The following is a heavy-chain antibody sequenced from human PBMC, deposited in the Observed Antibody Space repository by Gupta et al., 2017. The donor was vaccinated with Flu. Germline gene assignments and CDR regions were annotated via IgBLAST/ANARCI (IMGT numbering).Heavy chain of an antibody. CDR2: ISSSAVT. CDR3: ARGHWDN. Sequence: EVLLVESGGGLVHPGGSLRLSCTASGFDFTSYEMSWVRQAPGRGLEWVAFISSSAVTDYTDPVRGRFTISRDNANNLLYLQMSSLRGEDTAVYYCARGHWDNWGQGTLVTVSS. J-gene: IGHJ4*02. CDR1: GFDFTSYE. V-gene: IGHV3-48*03.